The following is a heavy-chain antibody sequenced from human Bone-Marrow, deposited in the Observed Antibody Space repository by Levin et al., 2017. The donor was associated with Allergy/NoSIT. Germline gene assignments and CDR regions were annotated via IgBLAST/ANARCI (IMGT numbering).Heavy chain of an antibody. Sequence: PSETLSLTCAVSGDSISRNNAAWNWIRLSPSRGLEWLGRICYRSRWFSTYAPSVHNRLSINPDTSKNQFSLHLNSVTVDDTALYYCARDVDIVAGLSGGIDVWGQGTTVTVSS. V-gene: IGHV6-1*01. J-gene: IGHJ6*02. D-gene: IGHD5-12*01. CDR3: ARDVDIVAGLSGGIDV. CDR1: GDSISRNNAA. CDR2: ICYRSRWFS.